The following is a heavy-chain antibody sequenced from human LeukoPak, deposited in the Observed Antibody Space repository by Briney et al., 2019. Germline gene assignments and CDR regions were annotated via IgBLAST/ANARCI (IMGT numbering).Heavy chain of an antibody. Sequence: PGGSLRLSCAASGFTFSDYYMSWIRQAPGKGLEWVSYSSSSGSTIYYADSVKGRFTISRDNAKNSLYLQMNSLRAEDTAVYYCARAPTYSSSWYSKTAYFDYWGQGTLVTVSS. CDR1: GFTFSDYY. CDR3: ARAPTYSSSWYSKTAYFDY. CDR2: SSSSGSTI. V-gene: IGHV3-11*01. D-gene: IGHD6-13*01. J-gene: IGHJ4*02.